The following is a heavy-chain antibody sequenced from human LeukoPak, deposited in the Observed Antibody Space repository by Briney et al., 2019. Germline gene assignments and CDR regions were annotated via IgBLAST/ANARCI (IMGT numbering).Heavy chain of an antibody. Sequence: GGSLRLSCAASGFTLDDYAMHWVRQAPGKGLEWVSLISGDGGSTYYADSVKGRFTISRDNSKNSLYLQMNSLRTEDTAVYYCAKGSSWYDYWGQGTLVTVSS. J-gene: IGHJ4*02. V-gene: IGHV3-43*02. CDR2: ISGDGGST. CDR3: AKGSSWYDY. CDR1: GFTLDDYA. D-gene: IGHD6-13*01.